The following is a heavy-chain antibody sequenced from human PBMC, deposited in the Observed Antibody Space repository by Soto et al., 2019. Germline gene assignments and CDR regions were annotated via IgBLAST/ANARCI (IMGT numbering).Heavy chain of an antibody. CDR1: GGSISSYY. V-gene: IGHV4-59*08. D-gene: IGHD1-1*01. CDR2: IFYSGST. J-gene: IGHJ4*02. CDR3: ARHYPIGNNWNYFDY. Sequence: SETLSLTCSVSGGSISSYYWGWIRQPPGKGLEWVGYIFYSGSTNYNPSLKSRVTTSVDTSKNHFSLKVRSVTAADTAIYFCARHYPIGNNWNYFDYWGRGTLVTVSS.